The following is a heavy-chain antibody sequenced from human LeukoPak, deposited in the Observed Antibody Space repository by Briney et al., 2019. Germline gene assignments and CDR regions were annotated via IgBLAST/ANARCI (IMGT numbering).Heavy chain of an antibody. CDR1: GGSISSYY. J-gene: IGHJ2*01. CDR2: MYSSEST. CDR3: ARGSPLDWYFDL. V-gene: IGHV4-59*01. Sequence: SQTLSLTCTVSGGSISSYYWSWIRQPPGKGLEWIGYMYSSESTKYNPSLKSRVTISVDTSGNQFSLKLTSLTAADTAVYYCARGSPLDWYFDLWGRGTLVTVSS.